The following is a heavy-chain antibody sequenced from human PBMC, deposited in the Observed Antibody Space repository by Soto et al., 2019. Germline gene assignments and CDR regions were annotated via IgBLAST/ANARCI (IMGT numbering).Heavy chain of an antibody. J-gene: IGHJ5*02. D-gene: IGHD1-1*01. V-gene: IGHV1-2*02. CDR3: AREVGPANCRSRGRGFDP. CDR2: INPNSGGT. CDR1: GYTFTGYY. Sequence: ASVKVSCKASGYTFTGYYMHWVRQAPGQGLEWMGWINPNSGGTNYAQKFQGRVTMTRDTSISTAYMELSRLRSDVTAVYYCAREVGPANCRSRGRGFDPARKGTPVTVS.